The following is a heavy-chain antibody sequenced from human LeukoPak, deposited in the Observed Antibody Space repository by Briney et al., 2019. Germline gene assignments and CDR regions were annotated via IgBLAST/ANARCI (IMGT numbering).Heavy chain of an antibody. V-gene: IGHV3-23*01. CDR2: ISGDSTGT. CDR1: GFTFSSYT. Sequence: GGSLRLSCVASGFTFSSYTMTWVRQAPGEGLEWVSGISGDSTGTYYADSVKGRFTISRDNPKNTLFLQMNSLRAEDTSVYYCAKKTSYCAGDCFPYYFDYWGRGTLVTVSS. J-gene: IGHJ4*02. D-gene: IGHD2-21*02. CDR3: AKKTSYCAGDCFPYYFDY.